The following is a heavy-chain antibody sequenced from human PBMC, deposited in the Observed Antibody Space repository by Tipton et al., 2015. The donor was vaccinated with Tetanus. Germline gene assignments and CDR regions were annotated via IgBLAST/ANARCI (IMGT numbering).Heavy chain of an antibody. CDR1: GGSISGYY. Sequence: TLSLTCTVFGGSISGYYWSWIRQPPGKGLEWIGYALHTGKPNSNPSLKIRATISVDTSRNQFSLSLTPVTAAATAVYYCARYYCPSGSCRHFENWGQGTLITVSS. CDR2: ALHTGKP. J-gene: IGHJ4*02. D-gene: IGHD2-8*01. V-gene: IGHV4-59*03. CDR3: ARYYCPSGSCRHFEN.